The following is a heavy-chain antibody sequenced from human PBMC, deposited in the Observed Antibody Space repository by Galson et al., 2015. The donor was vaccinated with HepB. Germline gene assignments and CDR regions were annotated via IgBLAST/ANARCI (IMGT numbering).Heavy chain of an antibody. D-gene: IGHD1-26*01. V-gene: IGHV3-15*07. CDR1: GFTFSDAW. J-gene: IGHJ4*02. CDR2: IKSKRDGAIK. Sequence: SLRLSCATSGFTFSDAWMNWIRQAPGKGLEWVARIKSKRDGAIKDPAAPVKGRFTISRDDSKDTVYLQMDSLKTEDTAVYYCTTVLWTHIAEATTFDSWGQGTLVTVSS. CDR3: TTVLWTHIAEATTFDS.